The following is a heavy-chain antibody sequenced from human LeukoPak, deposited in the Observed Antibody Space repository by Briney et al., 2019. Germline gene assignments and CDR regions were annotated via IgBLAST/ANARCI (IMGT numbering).Heavy chain of an antibody. CDR2: IYSGGST. CDR1: EFSVGSNY. Sequence: GGSLRLSCAASEFSVGSNYMTWVRQAPGKGLEWVSLIYSGGSTYYADSVKGRFTISRDNSKNTLYLQMNSLRAEDTAVYYCARAGQGYYYDSSGYRDYWGQGTLVTVSS. CDR3: ARAGQGYYYDSSGYRDY. J-gene: IGHJ4*02. D-gene: IGHD3-22*01. V-gene: IGHV3-53*01.